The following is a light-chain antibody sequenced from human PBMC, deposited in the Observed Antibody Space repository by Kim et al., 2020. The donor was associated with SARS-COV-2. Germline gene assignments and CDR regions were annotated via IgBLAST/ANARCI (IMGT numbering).Light chain of an antibody. CDR1: QNINSN. J-gene: IGKJ1*01. CDR3: QQYNDWPRT. Sequence: EIVITQSPATLSVSPGERATLSCRASQNINSNLAWYQQKRGQAPRLLIYGASTRATGIPARFSGSGSGTEFTLTISSLQSEDFAVYYCQQYNDWPRTFGQGTKVDIK. CDR2: GAS. V-gene: IGKV3-15*01.